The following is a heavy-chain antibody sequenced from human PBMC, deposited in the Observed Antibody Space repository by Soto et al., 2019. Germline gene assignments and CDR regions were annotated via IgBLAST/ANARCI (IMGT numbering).Heavy chain of an antibody. V-gene: IGHV3-9*01. CDR2: ISWNSGSI. Sequence: EVQLVESGGGLVQPGRSLRLSCAASGFTFDDYAMNWVRQAPGKGLEWVSGISWNSGSIGYADSVKGRFTISRDNAKNSLYLQMNSLRAEDTALYYCAKVLIVATIGDAFDIWGQGTMVTVSS. J-gene: IGHJ3*02. CDR3: AKVLIVATIGDAFDI. D-gene: IGHD5-12*01. CDR1: GFTFDDYA.